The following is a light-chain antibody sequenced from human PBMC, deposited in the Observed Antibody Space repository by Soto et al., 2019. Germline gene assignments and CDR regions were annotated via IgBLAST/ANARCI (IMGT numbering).Light chain of an antibody. CDR3: QQFNSYPPLT. CDR2: DAS. J-gene: IGKJ4*01. V-gene: IGKV1-13*02. Sequence: AIPLTQSPSSLSASVGDRVTITCRASQGISSALAWYQQKPGKAPKLLIYDASSLESGVPSRFSGSGSGTDLTLTISSLQPEDFATYYCQQFNSYPPLTFGGGTKVEIK. CDR1: QGISSA.